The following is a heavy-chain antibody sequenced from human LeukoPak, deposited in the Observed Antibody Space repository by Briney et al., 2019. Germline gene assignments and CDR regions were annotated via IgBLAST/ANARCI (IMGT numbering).Heavy chain of an antibody. CDR2: ISYDGSNK. V-gene: IGHV3-30*18. D-gene: IGHD6-19*01. Sequence: GGSLRLSCAASAFSLNAYNMNWVRQAPGKGLEWVAVISYDGSNKYYADSVKGRFTISRDNSKNTLYLQMNSLRAEDTAVYYCAKDGAWVAGSYYFDYWGQGTLVTVSS. J-gene: IGHJ4*02. CDR3: AKDGAWVAGSYYFDY. CDR1: AFSLNAYN.